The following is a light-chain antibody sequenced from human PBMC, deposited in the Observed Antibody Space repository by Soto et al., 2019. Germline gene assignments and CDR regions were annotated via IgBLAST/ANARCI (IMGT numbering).Light chain of an antibody. Sequence: EIVLTQSPGTLSLSPGERATLSCRASQSVSSSYLAWYQQKPGQAPRPLIYGASTRATGLPDRFSGSGSGTAFTLTISRLEPEDFAVYYCQQYGSSPYTFGQGTKLEIK. CDR2: GAS. V-gene: IGKV3-20*01. J-gene: IGKJ2*01. CDR1: QSVSSSY. CDR3: QQYGSSPYT.